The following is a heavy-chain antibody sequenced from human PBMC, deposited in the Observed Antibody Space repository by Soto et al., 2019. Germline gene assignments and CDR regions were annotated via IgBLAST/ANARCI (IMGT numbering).Heavy chain of an antibody. CDR3: AFFFQAEDGIRDTVPVSAFLLNRSSDL. V-gene: IGHV3-66*01. Sequence: PGQGLECVSVIYSRGDTYYADSVKGRFTISRDSSKTTLYLQMNSLRAEDTATYYFAFFFQAEDGIRDTVPVSAFLLNRSSDL. D-gene: IGHD2-15*01. CDR2: IYSRGDT. J-gene: IGHJ2*01.